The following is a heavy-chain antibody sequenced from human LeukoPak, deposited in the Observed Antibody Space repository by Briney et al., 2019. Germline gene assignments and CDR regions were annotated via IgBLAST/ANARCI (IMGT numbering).Heavy chain of an antibody. CDR1: GFTFSSYW. D-gene: IGHD5-18*01. CDR2: IKQDGSEK. V-gene: IGHV3-7*01. CDR3: ARDFGYSYAWGLFDY. J-gene: IGHJ4*02. Sequence: GGSLRLSCAASGFTFSSYWMSWVRQAPGKGREWVANIKQDGSEKYYVDSVKGRFTISRDNAKNSLYLQMNSLRAEDTAVYYCARDFGYSYAWGLFDYWGQGTLVTVSS.